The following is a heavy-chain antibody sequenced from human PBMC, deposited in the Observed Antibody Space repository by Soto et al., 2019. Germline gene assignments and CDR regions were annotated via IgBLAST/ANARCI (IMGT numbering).Heavy chain of an antibody. Sequence: ASVKVSCKASGDTFSSHGISWVRQAPGQGLEYMGGIIPKFGTTNYAQKFRGRVTITADESTSTAYMEVSSLRYEDTAVYYCARASARGWYNWFDPWGQGTLVTVS. J-gene: IGHJ5*02. CDR1: GDTFSSHG. CDR2: IIPKFGTT. V-gene: IGHV1-69*13. CDR3: ARASARGWYNWFDP. D-gene: IGHD6-19*01.